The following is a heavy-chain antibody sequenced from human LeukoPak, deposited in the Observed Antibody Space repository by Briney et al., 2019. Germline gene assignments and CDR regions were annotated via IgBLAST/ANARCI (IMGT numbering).Heavy chain of an antibody. CDR3: ARVGIAAREYYMDV. CDR1: GRTFTSYA. V-gene: IGHV1-69*13. J-gene: IGHJ6*03. CDR2: IIPIFGTA. D-gene: IGHD6-6*01. Sequence: SVEVSGKASGRTFTSYAISGVRQAPGQGLEWMGGIIPIFGTANYAQKFQGRVTITADEYTSTAYMELSSLRCEDTAVYYCARVGIAAREYYMDVWGKGTTVTVSS.